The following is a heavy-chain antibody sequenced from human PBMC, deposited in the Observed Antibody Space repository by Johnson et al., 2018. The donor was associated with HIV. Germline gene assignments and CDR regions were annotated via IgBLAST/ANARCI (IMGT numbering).Heavy chain of an antibody. CDR2: ISYDGSNK. Sequence: QVQLVESGGGVVQPGRSLRLSCATSGFTFSSFGMHWVRQAPGKGLEWVAVISYDGSNKYYADSVKGRFIISRDNSKNTLYLQMNSLRSEDTGVFYCAKGDVECTDEMGYVDAFDMWGQGTMVTVSS. J-gene: IGHJ3*02. D-gene: IGHD5-12*01. CDR1: GFTFSSFG. CDR3: AKGDVECTDEMGYVDAFDM. V-gene: IGHV3-30*18.